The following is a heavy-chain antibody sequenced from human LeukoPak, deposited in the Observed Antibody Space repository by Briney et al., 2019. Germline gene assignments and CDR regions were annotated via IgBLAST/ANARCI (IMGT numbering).Heavy chain of an antibody. J-gene: IGHJ4*02. V-gene: IGHV4-59*08. CDR1: GDSINDYY. CDR2: IYYSGNT. Sequence: PSETLSLTCTVSGDSINDYYWTWIRQPPGKGLEWIGYIYYSGNTNYNPSLKSRVTISLDTSKNQFSLKLTSVTAADTAMYYCARRKAKAPNHFDYWGQGALVTVSS. CDR3: ARRKAKAPNHFDY.